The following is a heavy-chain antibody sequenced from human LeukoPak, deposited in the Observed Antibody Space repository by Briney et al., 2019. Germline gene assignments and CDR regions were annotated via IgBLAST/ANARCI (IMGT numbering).Heavy chain of an antibody. J-gene: IGHJ4*02. CDR2: ISYDG. D-gene: IGHD4-23*01. CDR3: ARDVGATSTTVGSY. V-gene: IGHV3-30*04. CDR1: GFTFSSYA. Sequence: RTGRSLRLSCAASGFTFSSYAMHWVRQAPGKGLEWVAVISYDGNYADSVKGRFTISRDNSKNTLYQQMNSLRAEDTAVYYCARDVGATSTTVGSYWGQGTLVTVSS.